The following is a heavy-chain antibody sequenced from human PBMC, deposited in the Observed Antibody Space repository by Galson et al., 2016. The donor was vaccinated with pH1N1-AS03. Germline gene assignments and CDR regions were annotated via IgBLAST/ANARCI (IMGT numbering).Heavy chain of an antibody. Sequence: SVKVSCKASGDSFSGYYMHWVRQAPGQGLEWMGWINSNSGDTKYAQKFQGRVTMTRYTSIRTVYMDLSGLRFDDTALYYCARDRDYYGSGSYYNGVIGSFDYWGQGTLVTVSS. J-gene: IGHJ4*02. CDR1: GDSFSGYY. CDR3: ARDRDYYGSGSYYNGVIGSFDY. D-gene: IGHD3-10*01. V-gene: IGHV1-2*02. CDR2: INSNSGDT.